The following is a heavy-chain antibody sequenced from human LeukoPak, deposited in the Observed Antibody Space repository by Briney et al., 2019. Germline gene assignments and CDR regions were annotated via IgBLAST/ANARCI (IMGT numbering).Heavy chain of an antibody. CDR1: GYTFTSYA. J-gene: IGHJ6*04. CDR2: INAGNGNT. CDR3: ARSAAGQTGYSSSLRNYYYYYGMDV. Sequence: GASVKVSCKASGYTFTSYAMHWVRQAPGQRLEWMGWINAGNGNTKYSQKFQGRVTITRDTSASTAYMELSSLRSEDTAVYYCARSAAGQTGYSSSLRNYYYYYGMDVWGKGTTVTVSS. D-gene: IGHD6-13*01. V-gene: IGHV1-3*01.